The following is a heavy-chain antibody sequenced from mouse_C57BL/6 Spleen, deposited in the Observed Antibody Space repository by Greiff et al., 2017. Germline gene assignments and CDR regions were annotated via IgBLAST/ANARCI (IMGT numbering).Heavy chain of an antibody. CDR1: GYTFTDYE. J-gene: IGHJ4*01. CDR3: TNGSRDYYAMDY. V-gene: IGHV1-15*01. Sequence: QVQLQQSGAELVRPGASVTLSCKASGYTFTDYEMHWVKQTPVHGLEWIGAIDPETGGTAYNQKFKGKAILTADKSSSTAYMELRSLTSEDSAVYYCTNGSRDYYAMDYWGQGTSVTGSS. CDR2: IDPETGGT. D-gene: IGHD1-1*01.